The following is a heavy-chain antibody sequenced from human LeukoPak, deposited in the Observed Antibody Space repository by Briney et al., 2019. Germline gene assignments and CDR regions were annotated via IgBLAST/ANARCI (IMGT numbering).Heavy chain of an antibody. J-gene: IGHJ6*02. CDR1: GYTFTGFY. CDR2: INPYSGGT. Sequence: ASVKVSCKASGYTFTGFYMHWVRQAPGHGLEWMGWINPYSGGTNYAQKFQGRVTMARDTPISTAYMELSRLRSDDTAVYYCARDHGVAAAGSEYYYSGMNVWGQGTTVTVSS. V-gene: IGHV1-2*02. D-gene: IGHD6-13*01. CDR3: ARDHGVAAAGSEYYYSGMNV.